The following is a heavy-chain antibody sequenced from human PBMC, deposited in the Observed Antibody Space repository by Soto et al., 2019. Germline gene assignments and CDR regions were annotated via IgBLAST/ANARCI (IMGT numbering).Heavy chain of an antibody. V-gene: IGHV1-69*06. D-gene: IGHD6-19*01. J-gene: IGHJ4*02. CDR2: IIPIFGTA. Sequence: SVKVSCKASGGTFSSYAISWVRQAPGQGLEWMGGIIPIFGTANYAQKFQGRVTITADKSTSAAYMELSSLRSEDTAVYYCARDRVAVASYYFDSWGQGTLVTVSS. CDR1: GGTFSSYA. CDR3: ARDRVAVASYYFDS.